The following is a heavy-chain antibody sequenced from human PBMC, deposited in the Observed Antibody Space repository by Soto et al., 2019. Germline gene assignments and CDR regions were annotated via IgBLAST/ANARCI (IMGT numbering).Heavy chain of an antibody. CDR1: GFTFSSYA. V-gene: IGHV3-23*01. Sequence: GGSLRLSCAASGFTFSSYAMNWVRQAPGKGLEWVSAISGSGGSTYYADSVKGRFTISRDNSKNTLYLQMNSLRAGDTAVYYCAKNIVVVPAAIRTFDYWGQGTLVTVSS. D-gene: IGHD2-2*02. J-gene: IGHJ4*02. CDR2: ISGSGGST. CDR3: AKNIVVVPAAIRTFDY.